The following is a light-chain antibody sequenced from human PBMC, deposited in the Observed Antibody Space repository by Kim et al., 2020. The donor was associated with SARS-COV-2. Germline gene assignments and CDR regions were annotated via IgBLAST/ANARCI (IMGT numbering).Light chain of an antibody. J-gene: IGKJ2*01. CDR3: HQYNDWRDT. CDR1: QSVSSN. Sequence: EIVMTQSPATLSVSPGERATLSCRASQSVSSNLAWYQQKPGQAPRLLIYGVFTRAIDIPARFSGSGSGTEFTLTISSLQPEDFAVYYCHQYNDWRDTFGQGTKLEI. CDR2: GVF. V-gene: IGKV3-15*01.